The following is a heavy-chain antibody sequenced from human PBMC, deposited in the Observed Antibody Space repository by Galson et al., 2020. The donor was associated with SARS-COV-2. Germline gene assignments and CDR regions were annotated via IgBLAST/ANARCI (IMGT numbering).Heavy chain of an antibody. CDR3: ARQPITMVRGVTHDYYYYGMDV. CDR2: IYYSGST. CDR1: GGSISSRSYY. V-gene: IGHV4-39*01. Sequence: SETLSLTCTVSGGSISSRSYYWGWIRQPPGKGLEWIGSIYYSGSTYYNPYLKSRVTISVDTSKNQFSLKLSSVTAADTAVYYCARQPITMVRGVTHDYYYYGMDVWGQGTTVTVSS. J-gene: IGHJ6*02. D-gene: IGHD3-10*01.